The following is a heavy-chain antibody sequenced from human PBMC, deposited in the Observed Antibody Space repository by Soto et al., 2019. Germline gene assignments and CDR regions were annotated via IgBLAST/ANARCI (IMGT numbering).Heavy chain of an antibody. CDR1: GFTFSSYA. J-gene: IGHJ5*02. Sequence: GGSLRLSCAASGFTFSSYAMSWVRQAPGKGLEWVSAISGSGGSTYYADSVKGRFTISRDYSKNTLYLQMNSLRAEDTAVYYCAKGLPLYCSSTSCNWFDPWGQGTLVTVSS. CDR3: AKGLPLYCSSTSCNWFDP. D-gene: IGHD2-2*01. V-gene: IGHV3-23*01. CDR2: ISGSGGST.